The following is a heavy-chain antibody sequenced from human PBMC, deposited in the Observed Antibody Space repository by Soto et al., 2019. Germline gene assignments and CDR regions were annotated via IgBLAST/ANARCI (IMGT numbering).Heavy chain of an antibody. CDR3: ARGETWIQLWSYGYNFDY. D-gene: IGHD5-18*01. CDR2: IYYSGST. CDR1: GGSVSRGSYY. V-gene: IGHV4-61*01. J-gene: IGHJ4*02. Sequence: PSETLSLTCTVSGGSVSRGSYYWSWIRQPPGKGLEWIGYIYYSGSTNYNPSLKSRVTISVDTSKNQFSLKLSSVTAADTAVYYCARGETWIQLWSYGYNFDYWGQGTLVTVSS.